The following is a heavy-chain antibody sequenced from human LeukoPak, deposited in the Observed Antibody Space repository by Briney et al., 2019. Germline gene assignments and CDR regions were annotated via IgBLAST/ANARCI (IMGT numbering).Heavy chain of an antibody. CDR2: IDYSGST. V-gene: IGHV4-39*02. D-gene: IGHD4-17*01. CDR3: ARDGDHYDDVEYSQH. J-gene: IGHJ1*01. CDR1: GASISSSSHY. Sequence: SSETLSLTCTVSGASISSSSHYWGWIRQPPGKGLEWIGSIDYSGSTNYNPSLKSRVTISVDTSKNQFSLRLSSVTAADTAVYYCARDGDHYDDVEYSQHWGQGTLVSVSS.